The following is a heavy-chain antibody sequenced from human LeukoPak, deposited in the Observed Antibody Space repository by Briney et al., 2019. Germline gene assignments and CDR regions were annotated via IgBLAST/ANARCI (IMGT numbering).Heavy chain of an antibody. CDR2: IIPILGIA. D-gene: IGHD2-15*01. Sequence: SVKVSCKASGYTFTSYGISWVRQAPGQGLEWMGRIIPILGIANYAQKFQGRVTITADKSTSTAYMELSSLRSEDTAVYYCASYCSGGSCPIDYWGQGTLVTVSS. CDR1: GYTFTSYG. CDR3: ASYCSGGSCPIDY. V-gene: IGHV1-69*04. J-gene: IGHJ4*02.